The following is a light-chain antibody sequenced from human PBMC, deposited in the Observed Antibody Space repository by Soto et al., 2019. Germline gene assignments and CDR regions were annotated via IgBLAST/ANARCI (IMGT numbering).Light chain of an antibody. CDR1: QDLSRY. CDR3: QQLNSYPLFT. J-gene: IGKJ3*01. CDR2: AAS. Sequence: DIQLTQSPSFRWASVGDRDTMNCRASQDLSRYLAWYQKKEGKAPKLLIYAASTLQKVVPSRFSGSVSGTEFTLTIFSLQPGDCATYYCQQLNSYPLFTFDPVTEVDI. V-gene: IGKV1-9*01.